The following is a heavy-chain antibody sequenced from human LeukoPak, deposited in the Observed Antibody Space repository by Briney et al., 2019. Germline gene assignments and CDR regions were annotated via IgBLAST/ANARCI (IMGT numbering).Heavy chain of an antibody. V-gene: IGHV3-48*02. D-gene: IGHD1-14*01. J-gene: IGHJ4*02. CDR1: GFTFSSYS. CDR3: VRGDQEASEPAFDY. CDR2: ISSGGSTI. Sequence: GGSLRLSCAASGFTFSSYSMNWVRQAPGKGLEWVSYISSGGSTIYYADSVRGRFTISRDSAKNSLSLEMNSLRDEDTAMYYCVRGDQEASEPAFDYWGQGTLVTVSS.